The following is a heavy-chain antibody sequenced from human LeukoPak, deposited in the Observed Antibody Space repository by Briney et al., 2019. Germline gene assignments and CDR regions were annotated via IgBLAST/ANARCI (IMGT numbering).Heavy chain of an antibody. CDR3: ARASYYGSGSYYALRFDP. Sequence: ASVKVSCKASGYTFSNYGISWVRQAPGQGPEWMGWISTYDGATYYPQRLQGRVTMTTDTSTNTAYMELRSLRSDDTAVYYCARASYYGSGSYYALRFDPWGQGTLVTVSS. V-gene: IGHV1-18*01. CDR2: ISTYDGAT. J-gene: IGHJ5*02. D-gene: IGHD3-10*01. CDR1: GYTFSNYG.